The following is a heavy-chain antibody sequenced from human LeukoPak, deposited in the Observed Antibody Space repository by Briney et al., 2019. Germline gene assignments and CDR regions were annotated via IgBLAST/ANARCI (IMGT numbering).Heavy chain of an antibody. J-gene: IGHJ6*02. CDR3: VKDRDFWSGLDV. CDR2: ISWQSNTR. V-gene: IGHV3-9*01. CDR1: GFFFDDYG. Sequence: GGSLRLSCAASGFFFDDYGMHWVRQVPGKGLEWVSGISWQSNTRKYADSVRGRFTISRDNAKNSLYLQMNSLKLEDTALHYCVKDRDFWSGLDVWGQGTMVTVS. D-gene: IGHD3-3*01.